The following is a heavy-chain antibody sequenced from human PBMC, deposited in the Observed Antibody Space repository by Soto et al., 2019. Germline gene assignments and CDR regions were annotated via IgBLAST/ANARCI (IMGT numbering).Heavy chain of an antibody. CDR1: GFTFRSYD. D-gene: IGHD6-13*01. Sequence: SLRLSCVASGFTFRSYDMNWVRQAPGKGLEWVSATSGSGSRTFYTDSVKGRFTISRDNSQNTLYLQMNSLTVEDTATYYCVKGSSIRQRKIDYWGQGTPVTVSS. CDR3: VKGSSIRQRKIDY. CDR2: TSGSGSRT. J-gene: IGHJ4*02. V-gene: IGHV3-23*01.